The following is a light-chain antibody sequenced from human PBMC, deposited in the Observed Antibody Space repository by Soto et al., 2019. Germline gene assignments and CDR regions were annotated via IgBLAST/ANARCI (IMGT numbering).Light chain of an antibody. V-gene: IGLV1-40*01. CDR2: RNT. CDR1: SSNIGAGYD. J-gene: IGLJ3*02. Sequence: QAVVTQPPSVSGAPGQRVTISCTGSSSNIGAGYDVHWYQHLPGTAPKLLIYRNTNRPSGVPDRFSGSKSGTSHSLAITGLQAEDEADYSCQSYDSSLSGWVFGGGTKVTVL. CDR3: QSYDSSLSGWV.